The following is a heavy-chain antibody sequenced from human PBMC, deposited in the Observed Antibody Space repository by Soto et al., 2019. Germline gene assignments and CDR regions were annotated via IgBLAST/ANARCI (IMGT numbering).Heavy chain of an antibody. CDR2: ISWNSGSI. J-gene: IGHJ5*02. CDR1: GFTFDDYA. D-gene: IGHD6-13*01. V-gene: IGHV3-9*01. Sequence: PGGSLRLSCAASGFTFDDYAMHWVRQAPGKGLEWVSGISWNSGSIGYADSVKGRFTISRDNAKNSLYLQMNSLRAEDTALYYCAKNGIAAAGTSGLFCFDPWGQGTLVTVSS. CDR3: AKNGIAAAGTSGLFCFDP.